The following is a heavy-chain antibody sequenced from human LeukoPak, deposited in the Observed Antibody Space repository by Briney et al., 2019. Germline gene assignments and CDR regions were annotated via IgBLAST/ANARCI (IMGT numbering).Heavy chain of an antibody. CDR3: VREVRLLTY. D-gene: IGHD2-21*01. CDR1: GFTFSTFW. CDR2: INRDGSES. J-gene: IGHJ4*02. V-gene: IGHV3-7*04. Sequence: GGSLRLSCAASGFTFSTFWMGCVRQTPGKGLEWVANINRDGSESYYVDSVKGRFTISRDNAKNSLYLQMNGLRAEDTAVYYCVREVRLLTYWGQGTLVTVSS.